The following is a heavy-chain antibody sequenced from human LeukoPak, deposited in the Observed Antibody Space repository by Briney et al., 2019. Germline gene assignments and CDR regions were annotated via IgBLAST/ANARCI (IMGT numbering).Heavy chain of an antibody. CDR1: GGSISSYY. D-gene: IGHD3-10*01. CDR3: ARVGYGFGEPWYFDL. Sequence: SETLSLTCTVSGGSISSYYWSWIRQPAGKGLEWIGRVYTSGSTNYNPSLTSRVTMSVDTSKNQFSLKLSSVTAADTAVYYCARVGYGFGEPWYFDLWGRGTLVTVSS. CDR2: VYTSGST. J-gene: IGHJ2*01. V-gene: IGHV4-4*07.